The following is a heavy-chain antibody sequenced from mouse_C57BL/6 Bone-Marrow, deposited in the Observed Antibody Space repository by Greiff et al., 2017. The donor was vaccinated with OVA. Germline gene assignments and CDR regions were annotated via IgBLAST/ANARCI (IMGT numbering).Heavy chain of an antibody. CDR1: GFTFSDYG. D-gene: IGHD1-1*01. CDR2: ISSGSSTI. V-gene: IGHV5-17*01. J-gene: IGHJ3*01. Sequence: DVHLVESGGGLVKPGGSLKLSCAASGFTFSDYGMHWVRQAPEKGLEWVAYISSGSSTIYYADTVKGLFTISRDNAKNTLFLQMTSLRSEDTAMYYCARPNYYGSFAYWGQGTLVTVSA. CDR3: ARPNYYGSFAY.